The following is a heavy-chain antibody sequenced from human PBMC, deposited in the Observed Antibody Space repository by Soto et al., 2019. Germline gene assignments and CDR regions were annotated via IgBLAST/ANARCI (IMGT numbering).Heavy chain of an antibody. Sequence: QLQLQESGPGLVKPSETLSLTCTVSGGSISSSSYYWGWIRQPPGKGLEWIGSIYYIGSTYYNPSLKGPVTISVDTSTNQCSLKLSSVTAADTAVYYCARRIVVVPAAMKEFDYWGQGTLVTVSS. CDR3: ARRIVVVPAAMKEFDY. J-gene: IGHJ4*02. CDR2: IYYIGST. CDR1: GGSISSSSYY. V-gene: IGHV4-39*01. D-gene: IGHD2-2*01.